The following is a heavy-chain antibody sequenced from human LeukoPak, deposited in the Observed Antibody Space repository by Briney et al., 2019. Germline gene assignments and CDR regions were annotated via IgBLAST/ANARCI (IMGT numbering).Heavy chain of an antibody. D-gene: IGHD3-22*01. CDR3: AKGEGGDSSGYMF. V-gene: IGHV3-30*02. CDR2: IRYDGSNK. CDR1: GFTFSSYG. J-gene: IGHJ4*02. Sequence: GGSLRLSCAASGFTFSSYGMHWVRQAPGKGREWVAFIRYDGSNKYYADSVKGRFTISRDNSKNTLYLQMNSLRAEDTAVYYCAKGEGGDSSGYMFWGQGTLVTVSS.